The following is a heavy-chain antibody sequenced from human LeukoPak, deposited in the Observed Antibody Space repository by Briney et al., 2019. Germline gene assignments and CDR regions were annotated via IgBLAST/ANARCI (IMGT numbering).Heavy chain of an antibody. V-gene: IGHV3-74*01. D-gene: IGHD5-12*01. J-gene: IGHJ2*01. Sequence: PGGSLRLSCAASGFTFSSYWMHWVRQAPGKGLVWVSRINRDGSSTSYAASVKGRFTISRDNAKNTLYLQMSSLRAEDTAVYSCAREGATDWYFHLWGRGTLVTVSS. CDR3: AREGATDWYFHL. CDR1: GFTFSSYW. CDR2: INRDGSST.